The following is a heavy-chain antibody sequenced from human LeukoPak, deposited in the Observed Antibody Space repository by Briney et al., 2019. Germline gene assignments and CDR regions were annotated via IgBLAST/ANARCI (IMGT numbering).Heavy chain of an antibody. Sequence: SETLSLTCTVSGGSISSSSYYWGWIRQPPGKGLEWIGTISYSGSTYYNPPLKSRVTISVDTSKNQFSLKLSSVTAADTAVYYCAKWNTGIYFDYWGQGTLVTVSS. J-gene: IGHJ4*02. CDR1: GGSISSSSYY. CDR3: AKWNTGIYFDY. CDR2: ISYSGST. V-gene: IGHV4-39*07. D-gene: IGHD1-26*01.